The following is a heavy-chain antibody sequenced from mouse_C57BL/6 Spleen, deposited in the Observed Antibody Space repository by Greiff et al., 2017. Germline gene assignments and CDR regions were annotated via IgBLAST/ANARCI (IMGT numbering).Heavy chain of an antibody. D-gene: IGHD1-1*01. Sequence: QVQLKQSGAELVRPGASVTLSCKASGYTFTDYEMHWVKQTPVHGLEWIGAIDPETGGTAYNQKFKGKAILTADKSSSTAYMELRSLTSEDSAVYYCTRKCTFYYGSSYDYFDYWGQGTTLTVSS. V-gene: IGHV1-15*01. CDR2: IDPETGGT. CDR1: GYTFTDYE. CDR3: TRKCTFYYGSSYDYFDY. J-gene: IGHJ2*01.